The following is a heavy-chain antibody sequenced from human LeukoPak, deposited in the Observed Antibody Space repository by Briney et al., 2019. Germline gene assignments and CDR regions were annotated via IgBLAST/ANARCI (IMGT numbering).Heavy chain of an antibody. Sequence: ASVKVSCKVSGYTLTELSMHWVRQAPGQGLEWMGWISAYNGNTNYAQKLQGRVTMTTDTSTSTAYMELRSLRSDDTAVYYCARDSRYYDYVWGSYREYYFDYWGQGTLVTVSS. CDR2: ISAYNGNT. J-gene: IGHJ4*02. D-gene: IGHD3-16*02. V-gene: IGHV1-18*01. CDR3: ARDSRYYDYVWGSYREYYFDY. CDR1: GYTLTELS.